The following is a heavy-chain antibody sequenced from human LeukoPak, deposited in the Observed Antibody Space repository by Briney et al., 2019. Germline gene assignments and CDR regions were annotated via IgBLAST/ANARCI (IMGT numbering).Heavy chain of an antibody. D-gene: IGHD2-15*01. J-gene: IGHJ4*02. CDR1: GYSFTSYW. CDR2: IYPGDSDT. Sequence: GGSLKISCKGSGYSFTSYWIGWVRQVPGKGLEWMGIIYPGDSDTRYSPSFQGQVTISADKSISTAYLQWSSLKASDTAMYYCARLTEVVVVAADYWGQGTLVTVSS. V-gene: IGHV5-51*01. CDR3: ARLTEVVVVAADY.